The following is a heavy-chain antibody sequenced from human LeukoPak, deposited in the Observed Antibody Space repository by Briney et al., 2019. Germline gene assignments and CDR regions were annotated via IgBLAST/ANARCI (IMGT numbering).Heavy chain of an antibody. D-gene: IGHD4-17*01. CDR3: GKGGIYGDSGDY. J-gene: IGHJ4*02. V-gene: IGHV3-23*01. CDR1: GLTFTRYA. CDR2: ISSSGGVT. Sequence: GGSLRLSCATSGLTFTRYAMSWVRQAPGKGLERVSGISSSGGVTYSADSVKGRFTISRDNSKNTLYLQMNSLRVEDTALYFCGKGGIYGDSGDYWGQGILVIVSS.